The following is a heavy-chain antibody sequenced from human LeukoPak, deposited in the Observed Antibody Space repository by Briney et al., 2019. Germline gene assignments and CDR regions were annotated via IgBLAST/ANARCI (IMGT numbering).Heavy chain of an antibody. D-gene: IGHD3-10*01. J-gene: IGHJ4*02. Sequence: GGSLRLSCAASGFTFSSYGMHWVRQAPGKGLEWVAVIWYDGSNKYYADSVKGRFTISRDNSKNTLDVQMNSLRAEDTAVDYCARDPYYYGSGIWGYFDYWGQGTLVTVSS. CDR3: ARDPYYYGSGIWGYFDY. CDR1: GFTFSSYG. V-gene: IGHV3-33*01. CDR2: IWYDGSNK.